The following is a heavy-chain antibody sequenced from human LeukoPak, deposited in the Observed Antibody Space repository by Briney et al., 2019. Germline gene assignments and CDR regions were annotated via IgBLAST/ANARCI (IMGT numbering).Heavy chain of an antibody. CDR1: GFTFSSYS. V-gene: IGHV3-21*01. Sequence: PGGSLRLSCAASGFTFSSYSMNRVRQAPGKGLEWVSSISSSSSYIYYADSVKGRFTISRDNAKNSLYLQMNSLRAEDTAVYYCARDPTYSGSYSYYFDYWGQGTLVTVSS. J-gene: IGHJ4*02. D-gene: IGHD1-26*01. CDR3: ARDPTYSGSYSYYFDY. CDR2: ISSSSSYI.